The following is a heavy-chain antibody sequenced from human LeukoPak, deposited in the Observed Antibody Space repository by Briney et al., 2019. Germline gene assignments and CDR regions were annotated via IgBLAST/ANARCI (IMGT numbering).Heavy chain of an antibody. V-gene: IGHV3-21*01. D-gene: IGHD4-17*01. CDR2: ISSSSSYI. CDR3: ARDRGDYGRCFDY. J-gene: IGHJ4*02. CDR1: GFTFSSYS. Sequence: GGSLRLSCAASGFTFSSYSMSWVRQAPGKGLEWVSSISSSSSYIYYADSVKGRFTISRDNAKNSLYLQMNSLRAEDTAVYYCARDRGDYGRCFDYWGQGTLVTVSS.